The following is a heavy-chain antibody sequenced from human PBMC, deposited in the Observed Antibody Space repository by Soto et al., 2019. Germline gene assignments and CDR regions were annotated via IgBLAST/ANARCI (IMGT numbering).Heavy chain of an antibody. CDR1: GFTFSSYW. CDR3: ARDLAPTTVTPFDY. CDR2: IKQDGSEK. D-gene: IGHD4-17*01. V-gene: IGHV3-7*01. Sequence: EVQLVESGGGLVQPGGSLRLSCAASGFTFSSYWMSWVRQAPGKGLEWVANIKQDGSEKYYVDSVKGRFTISRDNAKNSLYLQMNSLRAEDTAVYYCARDLAPTTVTPFDYWGQGTLVTVSS. J-gene: IGHJ4*02.